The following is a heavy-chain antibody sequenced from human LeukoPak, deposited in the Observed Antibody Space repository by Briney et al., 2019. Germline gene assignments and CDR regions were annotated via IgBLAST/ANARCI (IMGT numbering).Heavy chain of an antibody. Sequence: GGSLRLSCAASAFTFTDYWMHWVRQAPGKGLVWVSRINADGSSTTYADSVRGRLTICRDNAKNTLYLQMNSLRVDDTAVYYCARSGSVGGNNWFDRWGEGTLVTVSS. CDR2: INADGSST. J-gene: IGHJ5*02. D-gene: IGHD1-26*01. CDR1: AFTFTDYW. V-gene: IGHV3-74*01. CDR3: ARSGSVGGNNWFDR.